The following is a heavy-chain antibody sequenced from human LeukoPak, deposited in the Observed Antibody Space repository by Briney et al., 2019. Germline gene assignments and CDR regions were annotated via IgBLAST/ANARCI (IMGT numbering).Heavy chain of an antibody. CDR1: GFTFSSYE. V-gene: IGHV3-48*03. J-gene: IGHJ6*02. D-gene: IGHD5-24*01. CDR2: ISSSGSTI. Sequence: GGSLRLSCAASGFTFSSYEMNWVRQAPGKGLEWVSYISSSGSTIYYADSVKGRFTVSRDNAKNSLYLQMNSLRAEDTAAYYCARGWAGDGYNWNYYYGMDVWGQGTTVTVSS. CDR3: ARGWAGDGYNWNYYYGMDV.